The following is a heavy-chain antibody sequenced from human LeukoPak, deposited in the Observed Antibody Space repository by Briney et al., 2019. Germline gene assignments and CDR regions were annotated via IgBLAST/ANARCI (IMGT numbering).Heavy chain of an antibody. J-gene: IGHJ5*02. Sequence: SATLSLTCAVYGGSFSGYYWTWIRQPPGKGLEWIGEINHSGSTNYNPSLKSRVTISVDTSKNQFSLKLSSVTAADTAVYYCARGRMYYDSSGYYYSEYNWFDPWGQGTLVTVSS. D-gene: IGHD3-22*01. CDR1: GGSFSGYY. CDR2: INHSGST. CDR3: ARGRMYYDSSGYYYSEYNWFDP. V-gene: IGHV4-34*01.